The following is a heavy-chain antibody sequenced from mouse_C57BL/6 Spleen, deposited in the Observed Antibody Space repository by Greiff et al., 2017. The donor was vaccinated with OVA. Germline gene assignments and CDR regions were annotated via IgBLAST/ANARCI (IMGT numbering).Heavy chain of an antibody. Sequence: QVTLKVSGPGILQPSQTLSLTCSFSGFSLSTFGMGVGWIRQPSGKGLEWLAQIWWDDDKYYNPALKSRLTNSTDTSKNQVFLQFANLYTADTATYYCARRGGYGNYFYFDYWGQGTTLTVAS. CDR3: ARRGGYGNYFYFDY. V-gene: IGHV8-8*01. J-gene: IGHJ2*01. CDR1: GFSLSTFGMG. CDR2: IWWDDDK. D-gene: IGHD2-1*01.